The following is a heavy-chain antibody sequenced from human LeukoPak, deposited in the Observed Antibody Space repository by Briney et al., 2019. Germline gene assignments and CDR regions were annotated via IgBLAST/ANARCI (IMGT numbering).Heavy chain of an antibody. CDR2: IYSGGST. V-gene: IGHV3-53*01. Sequence: PGGSLRLSCAASGFTFSSYAMSWVRQAPGKGLEWVSVIYSGGSTYYTDSVKGRFTISRDNSKNTLYLQMNSLSAEDTAVYYCARVLMAGPRYFDYWGQGTLVTVSS. CDR3: ARVLMAGPRYFDY. D-gene: IGHD6-19*01. CDR1: GFTFSSYA. J-gene: IGHJ4*02.